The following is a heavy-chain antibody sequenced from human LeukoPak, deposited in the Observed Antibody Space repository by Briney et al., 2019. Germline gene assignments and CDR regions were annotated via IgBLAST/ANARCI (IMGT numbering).Heavy chain of an antibody. V-gene: IGHV3-23*01. CDR1: GFTFSNYA. J-gene: IGHJ6*02. D-gene: IGHD3-10*01. CDR3: AKESGSYDV. Sequence: PGGSLRLSCAASGFTFSNYAMSWVRQAPGKGLEWVSALGGSGINTYYADSVKGRFTISRDNSKNTVYVQMSSLRVEDTAAYYCAKESGSYDVWGQGITVTVSS. CDR2: LGGSGINT.